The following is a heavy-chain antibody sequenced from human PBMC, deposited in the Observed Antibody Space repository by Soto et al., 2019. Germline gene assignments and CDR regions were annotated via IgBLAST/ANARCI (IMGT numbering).Heavy chain of an antibody. D-gene: IGHD2-15*01. J-gene: IGHJ4*02. V-gene: IGHV3-15*01. CDR1: GFTFSNAW. CDR3: TAREDIDI. CDR2: IKSKTDGGTT. Sequence: GGSLRLSCAASGFTFSNAWMSWVRQAPGKGLEWVGRIKSKTDGGTTDYAAPVKVRFTISIDDTKNSLYQQMNSQKTEEAAVYYGTAREDIDIGGQGTLVTVYS.